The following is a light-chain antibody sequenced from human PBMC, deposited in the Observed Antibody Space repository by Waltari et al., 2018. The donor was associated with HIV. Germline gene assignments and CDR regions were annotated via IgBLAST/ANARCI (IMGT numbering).Light chain of an antibody. CDR3: HQYYLSPGT. CDR2: YAF. Sequence: DIQMTQFPSSLSATVGARVTITCRASQSISRYLSWYQQKPGKAPKLLVDYAFSLQSGVSSRVGGSGSGRVFTLTIIGLQREDSATYYCHQYYLSPGTFGQGTRLEIE. J-gene: IGKJ2*02. V-gene: IGKV1-39*01. CDR1: QSISRY.